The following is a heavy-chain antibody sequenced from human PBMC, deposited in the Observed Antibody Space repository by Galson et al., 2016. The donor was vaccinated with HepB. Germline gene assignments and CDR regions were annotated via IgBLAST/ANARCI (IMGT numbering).Heavy chain of an antibody. Sequence: SLRLSCAASGSTFSAYYMRWIRQAPGRGLEWISYISGSGSAIYCAGSVKGRFTISRDNSKDSLYLQMNSLRAEDTAVYYCARYCSSSSCELADYYYYYYGMDVWGQGTTVTVSS. V-gene: IGHV3-11*01. D-gene: IGHD2-2*01. CDR3: ARYCSSSSCELADYYYYYYGMDV. CDR1: GSTFSAYY. CDR2: ISGSGSAI. J-gene: IGHJ6*02.